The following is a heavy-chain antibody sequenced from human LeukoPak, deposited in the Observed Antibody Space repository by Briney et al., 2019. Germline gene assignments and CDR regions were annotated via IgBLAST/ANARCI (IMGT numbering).Heavy chain of an antibody. CDR2: IRYDGSNK. J-gene: IGHJ6*03. D-gene: IGHD2-2*01. Sequence: GGSLRLSCAASGFTFSSYGMHWVRQAPGKGPEWVAFIRYDGSNKYYADSVKGRFTISRDNSKNTLYLQMNSLRAEDTAVYYCAKDGEYCSSTSCHSTYYYYYYMDVWGKGTTVTVSS. CDR1: GFTFSSYG. CDR3: AKDGEYCSSTSCHSTYYYYYYMDV. V-gene: IGHV3-30*02.